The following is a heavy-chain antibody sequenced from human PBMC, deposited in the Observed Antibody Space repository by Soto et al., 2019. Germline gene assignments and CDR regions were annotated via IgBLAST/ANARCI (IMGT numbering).Heavy chain of an antibody. CDR3: ARGAGGYYYMDV. D-gene: IGHD3-10*01. CDR2: LYTDGTRT. CDR1: GFTFSSYW. Sequence: EVQLVESGGGLVQPGGSLRLSCAASGFTFSSYWMHWVRQAPGKGLVWVSRLYTDGTRTSYADSVKGRFTISRDNAKNPLYLQMNSLRAEDTAVYYCARGAGGYYYMDVWGKGTTVTVSS. J-gene: IGHJ6*03. V-gene: IGHV3-74*01.